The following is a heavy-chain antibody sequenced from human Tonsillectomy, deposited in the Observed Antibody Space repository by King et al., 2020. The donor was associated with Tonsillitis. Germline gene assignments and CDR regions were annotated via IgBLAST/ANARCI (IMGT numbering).Heavy chain of an antibody. CDR1: GYTFTGYY. CDR3: ARDTPVKAFDI. V-gene: IGHV1-2*02. J-gene: IGHJ3*02. CDR2: INPNIGDT. D-gene: IGHD4-17*01. Sequence: QLVQSGTEVKKPGASVKVSCKASGYTFTGYYMHWVRQAPGQGLEWMGWINPNIGDTNYSQKFPGRVTMTRDTSISTAYMELSSLRSDDTAIYYCARDTPVKAFDIWGQGTMVTVSS.